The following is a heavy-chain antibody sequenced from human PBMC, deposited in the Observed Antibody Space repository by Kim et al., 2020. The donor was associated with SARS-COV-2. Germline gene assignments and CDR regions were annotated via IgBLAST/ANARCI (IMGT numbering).Heavy chain of an antibody. CDR3: ASQALGDNYFDY. D-gene: IGHD3-10*01. J-gene: IGHJ4*02. CDR2: IYYSGST. Sequence: SETLSLTCTVSGGSISSYYWSWIRQPPGKGLEWIGYIYYSGSTNYNPSLKSRVTTSVDTSKNQFSLKLNSVNAADTAVYYCASQALGDNYFDYWGQGTLVTVSS. V-gene: IGHV4-59*13. CDR1: GGSISSYY.